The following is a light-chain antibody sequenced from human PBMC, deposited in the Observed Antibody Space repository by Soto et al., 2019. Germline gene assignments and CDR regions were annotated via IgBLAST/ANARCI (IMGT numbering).Light chain of an antibody. V-gene: IGKV1D-12*01. CDR2: AAS. CDR3: QQAGSFPLT. CDR1: QSLSSW. Sequence: DIQMTQSPSSVSASIGDRVTITCRASQSLSSWLAWYQQKPGKDPNLLIYAASNLQSGVPSRFSGSGSGTDFTLTISGLQPEDVATYYCQQAGSFPLTFGGGTKVEIK. J-gene: IGKJ4*01.